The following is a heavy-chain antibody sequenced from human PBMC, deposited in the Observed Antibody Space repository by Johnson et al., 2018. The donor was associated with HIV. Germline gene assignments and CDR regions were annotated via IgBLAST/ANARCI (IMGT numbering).Heavy chain of an antibody. Sequence: EVQLVESGGGVVRPGGSLRLSCVASGFTFSSYWMHWVRQAPGRGLVWVSRINSDGSSTTYADSVKGRFTISRDNAKNTLFLQMNSLRAEDTAVYYCVRGLGYVFYSGNSNALDIWGQGTMVTVSS. CDR3: VRGLGYVFYSGNSNALDI. J-gene: IGHJ3*02. V-gene: IGHV3-74*02. D-gene: IGHD4-23*01. CDR1: GFTFSSYW. CDR2: INSDGSST.